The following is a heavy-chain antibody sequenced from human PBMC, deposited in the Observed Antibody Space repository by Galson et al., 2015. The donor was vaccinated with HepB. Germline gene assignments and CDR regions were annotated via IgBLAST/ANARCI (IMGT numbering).Heavy chain of an antibody. D-gene: IGHD2-15*01. Sequence: SLRLSCAASGFTFSDYYMSWIRQAPGKGLEWVSYISSSSSYTNYADPVKGRFTISRDNAKNSLYLQMNSLRAEDTAVYYCARDRLGYCSGGRCYSFDYWGQGTLVTVSS. CDR2: ISSSSSYT. J-gene: IGHJ4*02. V-gene: IGHV3-11*05. CDR1: GFTFSDYY. CDR3: ARDRLGYCSGGRCYSFDY.